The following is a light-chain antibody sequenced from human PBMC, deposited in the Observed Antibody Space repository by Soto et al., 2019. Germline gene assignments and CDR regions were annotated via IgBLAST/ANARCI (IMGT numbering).Light chain of an antibody. J-gene: IGKJ2*01. Sequence: DIQMTQSPSTLSASVGDRVTITCRASQSIKNWLAWYQQKPGKAPKLLIYEASSLEGGVPSRFSGSGSGTEFTLTISSLQPDDFATYYCQQYNSFPMYTFGQGTKLEIK. V-gene: IGKV1-5*03. CDR2: EAS. CDR1: QSIKNW. CDR3: QQYNSFPMYT.